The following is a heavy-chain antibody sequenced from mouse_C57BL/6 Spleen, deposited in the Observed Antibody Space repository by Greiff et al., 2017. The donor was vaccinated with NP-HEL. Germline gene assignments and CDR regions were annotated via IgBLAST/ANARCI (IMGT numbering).Heavy chain of an antibody. CDR1: GFSLTSYA. V-gene: IGHV2-9-1*01. CDR3: ARKENYGYDGAWFAY. Sequence: VKLMESGPGLVAPSQSLSITCTVSGFSLTSYAISWVRQPPGKGLEWLGVIWTGGGTNYNSALKSRLSISKDNSKSQVFLKMNSLQTDDTARYYCARKENYGYDGAWFAYWGQGTLVTVSA. J-gene: IGHJ3*01. D-gene: IGHD2-2*01. CDR2: IWTGGGT.